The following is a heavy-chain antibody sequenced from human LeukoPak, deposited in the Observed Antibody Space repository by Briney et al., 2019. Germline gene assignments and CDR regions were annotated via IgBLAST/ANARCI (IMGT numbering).Heavy chain of an antibody. Sequence: ASVKVSRKVSGYTHLELSMHWVRPAPCKGLAGMGGFDPEDGEKIYPQKFQGRATMTEDTSTDIAYMELRSLKTEDTAVYYCATGQWLVREYFQHWGQGTLVTVSS. J-gene: IGHJ1*01. CDR1: GYTHLELS. CDR2: FDPEDGEK. D-gene: IGHD6-19*01. CDR3: ATGQWLVREYFQH. V-gene: IGHV1-24*01.